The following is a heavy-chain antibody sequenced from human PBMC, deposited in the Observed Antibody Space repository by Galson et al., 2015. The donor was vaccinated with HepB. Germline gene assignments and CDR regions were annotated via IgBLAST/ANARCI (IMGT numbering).Heavy chain of an antibody. D-gene: IGHD1-26*01. CDR2: IYWNDDK. CDR1: GFSLSTSGVG. Sequence: PALVKPTQTLTLTCTLSGFSLSTSGVGVGWIRQPPGKALEWLALIYWNDDKRYSPSLKSRRTITKDTSKNQVVLTMTNMDPVDTATYYCAHRRGGSYYSYWGQGTLVTVSS. CDR3: AHRRGGSYYSY. V-gene: IGHV2-5*01. J-gene: IGHJ4*02.